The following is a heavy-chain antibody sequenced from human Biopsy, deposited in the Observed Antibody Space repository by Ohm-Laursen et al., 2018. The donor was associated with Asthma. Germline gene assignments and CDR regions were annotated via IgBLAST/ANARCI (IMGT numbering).Heavy chain of an antibody. CDR1: GFSFSDYY. J-gene: IGHJ6*02. CDR2: ISSSGSTT. Sequence: SLRLSCSASGFSFSDYYMTWIRQAPGKGLEWVSSISSSGSTTYPAESVKGRFTISRDNAQKSLFLQMGSLRAEDTVIYYCARVFESSQWGPFYFFGLDVWGQGTTVAVS. V-gene: IGHV3-11*01. D-gene: IGHD1-26*01. CDR3: ARVFESSQWGPFYFFGLDV.